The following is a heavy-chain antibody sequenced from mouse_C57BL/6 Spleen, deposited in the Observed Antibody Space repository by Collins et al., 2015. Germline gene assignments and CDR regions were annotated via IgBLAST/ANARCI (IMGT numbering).Heavy chain of an antibody. J-gene: IGHJ2*01. CDR2: ISYSGST. CDR3: ARNYDFLIYFDY. CDR1: GYSITSDYA. V-gene: IGHV3-2*02. Sequence: DVQLQESGPGLVKPSQSLSLTCTVTGYSITSDYAWNWIRQFPGNKLEWMGYISYSGSTSYNPSLKSRISITRDTSKNQFFLQLNSVTTEDTATYYCARNYDFLIYFDYWGQGTTLTVSS. D-gene: IGHD2-4*01.